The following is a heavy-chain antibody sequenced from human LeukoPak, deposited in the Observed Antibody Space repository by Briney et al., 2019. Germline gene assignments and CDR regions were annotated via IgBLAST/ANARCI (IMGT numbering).Heavy chain of an antibody. CDR3: ARVAPSGYYYMDV. V-gene: IGHV4-61*02. Sequence: SETLSLTCTVSGGSISSTSYYWSWIRQPAGKGLEWIGRIDNSGSTNYNPSLKSRVTISVDKSKNQFSLKVSSVTAADTAVYYCARVAPSGYYYMDVWGKGTTVTVSS. CDR1: GGSISSTSYY. J-gene: IGHJ6*03. CDR2: IDNSGST. D-gene: IGHD6-25*01.